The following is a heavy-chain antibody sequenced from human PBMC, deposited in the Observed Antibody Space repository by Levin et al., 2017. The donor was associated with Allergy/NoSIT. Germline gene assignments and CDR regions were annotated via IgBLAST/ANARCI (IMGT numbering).Heavy chain of an antibody. CDR1: GGSISSSSYY. CDR3: ARQEYRYSSSWCFDY. Sequence: SETLSLTCTVSGGSISSSSYYWGWIRQPPGKGLEWIGSIYYSGSTYYNPSLKSRVTISVDTSKNQFSLKLSSVTAADTAVYYCARQEYRYSSSWCFDYWGQGTLVTVSS. V-gene: IGHV4-39*01. CDR2: IYYSGST. J-gene: IGHJ4*02. D-gene: IGHD6-13*01.